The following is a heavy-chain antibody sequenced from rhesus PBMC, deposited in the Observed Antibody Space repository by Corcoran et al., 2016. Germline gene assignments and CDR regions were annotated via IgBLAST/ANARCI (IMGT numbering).Heavy chain of an antibody. V-gene: IGHV4-80*01. CDR1: GGSFRSYW. J-gene: IGHJ5-1*01. Sequence: QVQLQESGPGLVKPSETLSLTCAVFGGSFRSYWWNWIRQPPGKGLEWIGEINGYSGSTNYKPSLQSRVTIAMDVSKNQFSLRLTSVTAADTAVYYCTSPVRYRFDVWGPGVLVSVSS. CDR2: INGYSGST. CDR3: TSPVRYRFDV. D-gene: IGHD3-9*01.